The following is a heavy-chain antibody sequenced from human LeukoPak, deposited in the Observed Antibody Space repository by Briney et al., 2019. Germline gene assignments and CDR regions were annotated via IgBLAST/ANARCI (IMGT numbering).Heavy chain of an antibody. V-gene: IGHV3-66*04. CDR2: IYTGETT. CDR1: GFTVSSKY. J-gene: IGHJ4*02. Sequence: GGSLRLSCAASGFTVSSKYMSWVRQAPGKGLEWVSVIYTGETTYYADSVKGGFTISRDNSKNTLYLQMDGLRVEDTAVYYCARQGGSVLHYSDYWGQGTLVTVSS. D-gene: IGHD5-12*01. CDR3: ARQGGSVLHYSDY.